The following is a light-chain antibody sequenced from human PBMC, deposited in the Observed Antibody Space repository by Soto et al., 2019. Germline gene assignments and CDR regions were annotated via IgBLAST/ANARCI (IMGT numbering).Light chain of an antibody. Sequence: DIQMTQSPSSLSASVGDRVTITCRASQTITRYLNWYQQKPGKAPKLLIYAASSLRSGVPSRFSGSGSGTVFTLIISSLQPEDFAIYYCQQSYSTPWTFGQGTKVDIK. V-gene: IGKV1-39*01. CDR3: QQSYSTPWT. CDR1: QTITRY. CDR2: AAS. J-gene: IGKJ1*01.